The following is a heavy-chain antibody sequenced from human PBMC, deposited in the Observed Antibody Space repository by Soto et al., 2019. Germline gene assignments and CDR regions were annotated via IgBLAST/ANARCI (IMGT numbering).Heavy chain of an antibody. D-gene: IGHD3-10*01. CDR3: ARLAATMVRGVIIDAFDI. V-gene: IGHV3-64*01. Sequence: EVQLVESGGGLVQPGGSLRLSCAASGFTFSSYAMHWVRQAPGKGLEYVSAISSNGGSTYYANSVKGRFTISRDNSKNTLYLQMGSLRAEDMAVYYCARLAATMVRGVIIDAFDIWGQGTMVTVSS. J-gene: IGHJ3*02. CDR1: GFTFSSYA. CDR2: ISSNGGST.